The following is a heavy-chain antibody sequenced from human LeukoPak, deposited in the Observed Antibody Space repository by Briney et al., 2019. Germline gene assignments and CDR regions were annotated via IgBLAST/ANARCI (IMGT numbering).Heavy chain of an antibody. CDR3: AREGLGAAAGTFDY. CDR1: GLTFSNYA. J-gene: IGHJ4*02. V-gene: IGHV3-23*01. D-gene: IGHD6-13*01. CDR2: ISGSGDNT. Sequence: GGSLRLSCAASGLTFSNYAMSWARQAPGKGLAWVSIISGSGDNTDYADSVKGRFTISRDNAKNTLSLQMNSRRAEDTAIYYCAREGLGAAAGTFDYWGQGTLVTVSS.